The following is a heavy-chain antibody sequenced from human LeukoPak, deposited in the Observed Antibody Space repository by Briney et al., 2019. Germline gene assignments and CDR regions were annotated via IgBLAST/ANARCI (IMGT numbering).Heavy chain of an antibody. V-gene: IGHV3-30*04. CDR2: ISYDGSNK. CDR3: ARVPCGGDCYSTLYYFDY. D-gene: IGHD2-21*02. CDR1: GFTFSNYA. J-gene: IGHJ4*02. Sequence: TGGSLRLSCAASGFTFSNYAIHWVRQAPGKGLEWVAVISYDGSNKYYADSVKGRFTISRDNSKNTLYLQMNSLRAEDTAVYYCARVPCGGDCYSTLYYFDYWGQGTLVTVSS.